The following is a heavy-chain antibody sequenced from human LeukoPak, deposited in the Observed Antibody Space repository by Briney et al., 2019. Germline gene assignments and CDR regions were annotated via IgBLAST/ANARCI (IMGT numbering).Heavy chain of an antibody. J-gene: IGHJ4*02. V-gene: IGHV1-2*06. D-gene: IGHD1-26*01. CDR3: ARAAKYSGSYLGNYFDY. CDR1: GYTFTGYY. CDR2: INPNSGGT. Sequence: ASVKVSCKASGYTFTGYYMHWVRQAPGQGLEWMGRINPNSGGTNYAQKFQGRVTMTRDTSISTAYMELSSLRSEDTAVYYCARAAKYSGSYLGNYFDYWGQGTLVTVSS.